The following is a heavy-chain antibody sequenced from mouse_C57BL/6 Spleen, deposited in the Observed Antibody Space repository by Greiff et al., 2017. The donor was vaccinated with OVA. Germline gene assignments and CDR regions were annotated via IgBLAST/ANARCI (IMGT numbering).Heavy chain of an antibody. D-gene: IGHD2-1*01. V-gene: IGHV1-52*01. CDR3: ARYGNYEDWYFDV. CDR1: GYPFPSTG. CDR2: IDPSDRET. Sequence: VQLQQPGAELVRPGSSVKLSCKASGYPFPSTGWLGGSQRPIQALEWIGNIDPSDRETHYNQKFKDKATLTVDKSSSTAYMQLSSLTSEDSAVYYCARYGNYEDWYFDVWGTGTTVTVSS. J-gene: IGHJ1*03.